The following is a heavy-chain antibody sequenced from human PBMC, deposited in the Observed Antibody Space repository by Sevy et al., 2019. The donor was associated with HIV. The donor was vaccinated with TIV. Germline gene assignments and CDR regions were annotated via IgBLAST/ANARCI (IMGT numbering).Heavy chain of an antibody. V-gene: IGHV3-11*01. CDR1: AFTFSDYY. D-gene: IGHD2-8*02. J-gene: IGHJ5*02. Sequence: GGSLRLSCAASAFTFSDYYTGWFRQAPGKGLEWVSYISSSGALVFYADSVEGRFTISRDNAKNSLFLQMNSLRAEDTAIYYWARAGDDYCTESDCNKNWFDPWGQGTLVTVSS. CDR3: ARAGDDYCTESDCNKNWFDP. CDR2: ISSSGALV.